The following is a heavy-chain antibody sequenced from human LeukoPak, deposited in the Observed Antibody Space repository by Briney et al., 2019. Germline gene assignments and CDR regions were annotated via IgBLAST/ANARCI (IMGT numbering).Heavy chain of an antibody. V-gene: IGHV4-38-2*01. CDR1: GYSISSGYY. CDR3: ARPNPLGTLDS. J-gene: IGHJ4*02. D-gene: IGHD7-27*01. CDR2: IYHSGST. Sequence: SETLSLTCAVSGYSISSGYYWGWFRQPPGEGLEWIGSIYHSGSTYYNPSLKSRVTISVDTSKNQLSLRLSSVTAADTAVYYCARPNPLGTLDSWGQGTLVTVSS.